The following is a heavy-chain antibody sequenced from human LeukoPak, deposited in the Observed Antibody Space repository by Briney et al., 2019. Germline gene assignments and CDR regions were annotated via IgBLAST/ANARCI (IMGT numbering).Heavy chain of an antibody. CDR2: ISGSGGST. CDR3: AKDKGGLLWFGAEPRPPYYFDY. CDR1: GFTFSSYA. V-gene: IGHV3-23*01. J-gene: IGHJ4*02. D-gene: IGHD3-10*01. Sequence: GGSLRLSCAASGFTFSSYAMSWVRQAPGKGLEWDSAISGSGGSTYYADSVKGRFTISRDNSKNTLYLQMNSLRAEDTAVYYCAKDKGGLLWFGAEPRPPYYFDYWGQGTLVTVSS.